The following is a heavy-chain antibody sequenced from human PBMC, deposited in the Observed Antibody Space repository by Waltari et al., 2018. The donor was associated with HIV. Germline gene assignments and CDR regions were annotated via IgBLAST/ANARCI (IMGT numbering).Heavy chain of an antibody. Sequence: QVQLVQSGSEVKKPGSSVKVSCKASGGTFSSYAITWGRQAPGQGPEWMGDIIPIFCKTNRAQSFQGRVTLTADQSTSTAYMELSSLRSEDTAMYYCARENSHDYGDYRSAFDIWGQGTMVTVSS. D-gene: IGHD4-17*01. J-gene: IGHJ3*02. V-gene: IGHV1-69*12. CDR2: IIPIFCKT. CDR3: ARENSHDYGDYRSAFDI. CDR1: GGTFSSYA.